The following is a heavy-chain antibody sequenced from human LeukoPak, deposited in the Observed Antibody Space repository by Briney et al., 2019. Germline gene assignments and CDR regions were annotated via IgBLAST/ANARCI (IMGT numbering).Heavy chain of an antibody. Sequence: GGSLRLSCAASGFTFDDYGMSWVRQAPGKGLEWVGRIKSKTDGGTTDYAAPVKGRFSISRDDAKNTLYLQMNSLKTEDTAVYYCTTGVGTTTGYWGQGTLVTVSS. CDR2: IKSKTDGGTT. D-gene: IGHD1-26*01. J-gene: IGHJ4*02. CDR3: TTGVGTTTGY. CDR1: GFTFDDYG. V-gene: IGHV3-15*01.